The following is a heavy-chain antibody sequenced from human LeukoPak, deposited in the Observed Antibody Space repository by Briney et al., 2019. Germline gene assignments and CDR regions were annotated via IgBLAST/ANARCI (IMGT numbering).Heavy chain of an antibody. CDR3: ARDGGSGSQDY. D-gene: IGHD3-10*01. V-gene: IGHV1-2*02. CDR2: INPNSGGT. CDR1: GYTFTNYD. J-gene: IGHJ4*02. Sequence: ASVKVSCKASGYTFTNYDFSWVRQAPGQGLEWMGWINPNSGGTNYAQKFQGRVTMTRDTSISTAYMELSRLRSDDTAVYYCARDGGSGSQDYWGQGTLVTVSS.